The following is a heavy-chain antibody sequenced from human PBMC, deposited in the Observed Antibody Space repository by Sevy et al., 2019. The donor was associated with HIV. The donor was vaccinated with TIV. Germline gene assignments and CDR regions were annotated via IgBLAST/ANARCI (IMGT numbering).Heavy chain of an antibody. D-gene: IGHD6-19*01. CDR1: GLTFSNDN. CDR2: ISRESGYI. J-gene: IGHJ4*01. CDR3: ARDGKVPVPGLYYFDY. Sequence: GGSLRLSCAASGLTFSNDNMNWVRQAPGKGLEWVSFISRESGYIYYADSVKGRFSISRDNAKNSLYLKMNSLRAEDTAVYYCARDGKVPVPGLYYFDYWGHGTLVTVSS. V-gene: IGHV3-21*01.